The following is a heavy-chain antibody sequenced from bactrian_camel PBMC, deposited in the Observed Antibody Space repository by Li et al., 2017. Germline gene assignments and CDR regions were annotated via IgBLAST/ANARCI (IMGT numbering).Heavy chain of an antibody. CDR1: GYVFRNNC. CDR2: ISRGGTT. J-gene: IGHJ4*01. V-gene: IGHV3S53*01. D-gene: IGHD2*01. Sequence: HVQPVESGGGLVQPGGSLRLSCSTAGYVFRNNCMGWFRQAPGKEREGVAVISRGGTTSYADSVKGRFTISRDNAKNTLTLQMNSLKTEDTGVYYCATDGPRLIACGSSCRPYWGQGTQVTVS. CDR3: ATDGPRLIACGSSCRPY.